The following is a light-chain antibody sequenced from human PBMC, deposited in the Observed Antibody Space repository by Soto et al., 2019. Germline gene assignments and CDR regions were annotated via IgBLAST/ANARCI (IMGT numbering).Light chain of an antibody. CDR3: QREWV. CDR2: GAS. Sequence: EIVMTQSPATLSVSPGERATLSCRASQSVSSKIAWYQQKPGQAPRLLIYGASTRATGIPARFSGSGSGTELILTISSLQSEDFAVYYCQREWVFGQGTKVEIK. CDR1: QSVSSK. J-gene: IGKJ1*01. V-gene: IGKV3-15*01.